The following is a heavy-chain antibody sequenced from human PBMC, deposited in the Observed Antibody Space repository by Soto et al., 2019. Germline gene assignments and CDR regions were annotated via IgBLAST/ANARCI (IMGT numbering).Heavy chain of an antibody. D-gene: IGHD6-19*01. CDR2: MNPNSGNT. V-gene: IGHV1-8*01. CDR1: GYTFTSYD. J-gene: IGHJ5*02. CDR3: ARTRFGAVAGT. Sequence: QVQLVQSGAEVKKPGASVKVSCKTSGYTFTSYDIHWVRQASGQGPEWMGWMNPNSGNTVYAQKFQGRIIMTMNTSMSTAYMELSSLRSEDTAVYYCARTRFGAVAGTWGQGTLVTVSS.